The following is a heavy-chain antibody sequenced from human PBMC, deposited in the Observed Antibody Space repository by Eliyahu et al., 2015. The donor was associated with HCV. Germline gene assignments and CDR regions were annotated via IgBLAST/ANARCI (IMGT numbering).Heavy chain of an antibody. D-gene: IGHD3-22*01. Sequence: EVVLLESGGGLVQPGGSLSLSCKPSGFIFWTXAXXWVRQAPGKGLEWVSTITSSGGDAYYADSVKGRFSISRDNSKNTLSLQMNNLRVEDTAVYYCVKVAPMTAVVITAYDAFDVWGQGTMVKVSS. CDR3: VKVAPMTAVVITAYDAFDV. CDR2: ITSSGGDA. V-gene: IGHV3-23*01. J-gene: IGHJ3*01. CDR1: GFIFWTXA.